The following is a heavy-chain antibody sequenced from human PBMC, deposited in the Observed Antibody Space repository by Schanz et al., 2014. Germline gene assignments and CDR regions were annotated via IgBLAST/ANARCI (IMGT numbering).Heavy chain of an antibody. V-gene: IGHV3-23*01. D-gene: IGHD5-12*01. CDR1: GFTFSSYA. CDR3: ASPSGYSDYGTYFDF. J-gene: IGHJ4*02. CDR2: LSGSGGST. Sequence: EVQLLESGGGLVQPGGSLRLSCAASGFTFSSYAMSWVRQAPGKGLEWVSALSGSGGSTYYADSVKGRFTISRDNSRNTLYLQMNSLRTEDTAVYYFASPSGYSDYGTYFDFWGQGTLVTVSS.